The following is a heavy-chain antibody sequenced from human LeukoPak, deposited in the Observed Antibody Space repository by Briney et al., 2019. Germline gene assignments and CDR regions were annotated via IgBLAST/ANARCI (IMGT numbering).Heavy chain of an antibody. Sequence: GESLKISCKGSGYSFTSYWIGWVRQMPGKGLEWMGIIYPGDSDTRYSPSFQGQVTISADKSISTAYLQWSSLKASDTAMYYCARGLQNSQLVPYYYYGMDVWGQGTTVTVSS. V-gene: IGHV5-51*01. CDR3: ARGLQNSQLVPYYYYGMDV. J-gene: IGHJ6*02. CDR2: IYPGDSDT. D-gene: IGHD1-1*01. CDR1: GYSFTSYW.